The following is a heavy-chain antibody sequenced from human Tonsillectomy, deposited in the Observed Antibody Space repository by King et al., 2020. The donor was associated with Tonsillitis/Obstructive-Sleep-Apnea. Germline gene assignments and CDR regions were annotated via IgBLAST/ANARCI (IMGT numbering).Heavy chain of an antibody. CDR1: EFIFSNNA. Sequence: VQLVESGGGVVQPGRSLRLSCAASEFIFSNNAVHWVRQAPGKGLEWVAVISYDGNKKYCADSVKGRFTISRDNSKNTLFLQMNGLRVEDTAVYYCTRDLGGGGPYGEKYYGMDVWGQGTTVTVSS. D-gene: IGHD2-15*01. V-gene: IGHV3-30*04. CDR3: TRDLGGGGPYGEKYYGMDV. CDR2: ISYDGNKK. J-gene: IGHJ6*02.